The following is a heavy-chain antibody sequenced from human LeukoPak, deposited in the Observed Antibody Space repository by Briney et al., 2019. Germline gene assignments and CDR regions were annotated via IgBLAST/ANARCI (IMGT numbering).Heavy chain of an antibody. V-gene: IGHV4-34*01. D-gene: IGHD6-6*01. J-gene: IGHJ4*02. Sequence: KPSETLSLTCAVYGGSFSGYYWSWIRQPPGKGLEWIGEINHSGSTSYNPSLKSRVTISVDTSKNQFSLKLSSVTAADTAVYYCASSREYSSSTRFDYWGQGTLVTVSS. CDR1: GGSFSGYY. CDR2: INHSGST. CDR3: ASSREYSSSTRFDY.